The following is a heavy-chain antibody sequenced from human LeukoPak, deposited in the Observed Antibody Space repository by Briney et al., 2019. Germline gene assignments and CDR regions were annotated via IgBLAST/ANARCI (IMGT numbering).Heavy chain of an antibody. V-gene: IGHV4-34*01. CDR2: INHSGST. D-gene: IGHD2-15*01. CDR1: GGSFSGYY. Sequence: SETLSLTCAVYGGSFSGYYWSWIRQPPGKGLEWIGEINHSGSTNYNPSLKSRVTISVDTSKNQFSLKLSSVTAADTAVYCCARRARYCSGGSCYTRPPTDYWGQGTLVTVSS. J-gene: IGHJ4*02. CDR3: ARRARYCSGGSCYTRPPTDY.